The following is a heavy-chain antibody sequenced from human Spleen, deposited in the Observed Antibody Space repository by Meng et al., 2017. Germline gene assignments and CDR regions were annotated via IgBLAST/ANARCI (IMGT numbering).Heavy chain of an antibody. CDR1: GFAFNDAW. CDR2: IKDKGEGGTA. V-gene: IGHV3-15*01. D-gene: IGHD1-14*01. Sequence: GESLKISCAASGFAFNDAWMSWVRPAPGKGLEWVGRIKDKGEGGTADYAAPVKGRFTISRDDSRSTVYLQMKSLKSEDTALYYCTTGPQRYGPPDLWGQGTMVTVS. J-gene: IGHJ3*01. CDR3: TTGPQRYGPPDL.